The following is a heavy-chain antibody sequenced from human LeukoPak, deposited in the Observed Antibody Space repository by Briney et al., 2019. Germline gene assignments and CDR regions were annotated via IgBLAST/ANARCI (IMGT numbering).Heavy chain of an antibody. CDR1: GFTFSSYA. V-gene: IGHV3-33*08. CDR2: IWYDGSNK. CDR3: ARDAQRGYSSSWYLYYYYMDV. J-gene: IGHJ6*03. D-gene: IGHD6-13*01. Sequence: PGGSLRLSCAASGFTFSSYAMSWVRQAPGKGLEWVAVIWYDGSNKYYADSVKGRFTISRDNSKNTLYLQMNSLRAEDTAVYYCARDAQRGYSSSWYLYYYYMDVWGKGTTVTVSS.